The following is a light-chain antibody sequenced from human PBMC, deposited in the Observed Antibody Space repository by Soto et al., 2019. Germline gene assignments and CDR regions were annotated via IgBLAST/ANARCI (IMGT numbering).Light chain of an antibody. CDR1: SSNIGSNT. Sequence: QSALTQPPSASGTPGQSVTSSCSGRSSNIGSNTVDWHRQLPGTAPKLLIYHNDQRPSGVPDRFSGSKSGTSASLAISGLQSEDEADFFCAAWDDSLNVYVFGTGTKVTVL. CDR3: AAWDDSLNVYV. CDR2: HND. J-gene: IGLJ1*01. V-gene: IGLV1-44*01.